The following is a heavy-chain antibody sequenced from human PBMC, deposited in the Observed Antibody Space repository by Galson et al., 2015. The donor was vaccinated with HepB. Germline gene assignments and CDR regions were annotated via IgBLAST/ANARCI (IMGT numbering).Heavy chain of an antibody. CDR1: SYTFTSYG. CDR2: INPNNGNT. Sequence: SVKVSCKDSSYTFTSYGINWVRQAPGQGLEWMGWINPNNGNTNYAQRLQDRVTMTTDTSTSTAYMELRSLRSDDTAVYYCARDNGDQWELLGGFDYWGQGTLVTVSS. J-gene: IGHJ4*02. CDR3: ARDNGDQWELLGGFDY. D-gene: IGHD1-26*01. V-gene: IGHV1-18*04.